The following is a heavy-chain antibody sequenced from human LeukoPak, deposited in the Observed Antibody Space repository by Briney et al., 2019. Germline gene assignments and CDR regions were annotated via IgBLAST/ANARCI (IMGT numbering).Heavy chain of an antibody. Sequence: SETLSLTCTVSGYSINNGYYWSWVQQPPGKGLEWIGHIYSSESTNYNPSLKSRVTISVDTSNNQFSLRLSSVTAADTAVYYCARHTHSIARYYFDYWGQGTLVTVSS. CDR2: IYSSEST. CDR3: ARHTHSIARYYFDY. V-gene: IGHV4-61*01. J-gene: IGHJ4*02. D-gene: IGHD6-13*01. CDR1: GYSINNGYY.